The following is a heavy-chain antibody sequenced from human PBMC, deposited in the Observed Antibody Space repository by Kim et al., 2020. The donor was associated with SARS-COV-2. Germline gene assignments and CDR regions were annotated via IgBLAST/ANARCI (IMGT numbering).Heavy chain of an antibody. Sequence: SPSLKSRVTISVDTSKNQFSLKLSSVTAADTAVYYCARRGYGDGADAFDIWGQGTMVTVSS. D-gene: IGHD4-17*01. J-gene: IGHJ3*02. CDR3: ARRGYGDGADAFDI. V-gene: IGHV4-39*01.